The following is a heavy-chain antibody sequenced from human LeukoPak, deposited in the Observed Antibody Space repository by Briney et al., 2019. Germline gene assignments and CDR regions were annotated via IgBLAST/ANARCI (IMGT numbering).Heavy chain of an antibody. CDR3: AKVSPTGRAFDC. CDR2: IYTTAKT. Sequence: GGSLRLSCAASGVTVSINYMSWVRQAPGEGLEWVSVIYTTAKTFYADSVKGRFSISRDNSKNTVYLQMNSLRAEDTAVYYCAKVSPTGRAFDCWGQGTLVTVSS. CDR1: GVTVSINY. J-gene: IGHJ4*02. V-gene: IGHV3-53*01. D-gene: IGHD1-1*01.